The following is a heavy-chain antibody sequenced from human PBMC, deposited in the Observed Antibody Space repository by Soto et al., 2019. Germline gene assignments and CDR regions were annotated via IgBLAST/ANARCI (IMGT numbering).Heavy chain of an antibody. CDR1: GYTFTSYA. V-gene: IGHV1-3*05. CDR3: ARDLYYDFWSGCFDY. Sequence: QVQLVQSGAEEKKPGASVKVSYKASGYTFTSYAMHWVRQAPGQRLEWMGWINAGIGNTKYSQKFQGRVTITRDTSASTAYMELSSLRSEDTAVYYCARDLYYDFWSGCFDYWGQGTLVTVSS. D-gene: IGHD3-3*01. CDR2: INAGIGNT. J-gene: IGHJ4*02.